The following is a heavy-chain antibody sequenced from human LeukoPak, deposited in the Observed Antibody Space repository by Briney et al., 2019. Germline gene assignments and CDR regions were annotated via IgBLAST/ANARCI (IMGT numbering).Heavy chain of an antibody. J-gene: IGHJ6*03. Sequence: GGSLRLSCAASGFTFSSYGMHWVRQAPGKGLEWVAFIRYDGSNKYYADSVKGRFTISRDNSKNTLYLQMNSLRAEDTAVYYCASGSGSYYVSYYYYMDVWGKGTTITVSS. D-gene: IGHD1-26*01. CDR2: IRYDGSNK. CDR3: ASGSGSYYVSYYYYMDV. V-gene: IGHV3-30*02. CDR1: GFTFSSYG.